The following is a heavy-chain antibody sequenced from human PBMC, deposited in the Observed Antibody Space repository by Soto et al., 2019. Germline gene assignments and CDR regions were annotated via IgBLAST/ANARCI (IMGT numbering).Heavy chain of an antibody. V-gene: IGHV3-9*01. J-gene: IGHJ4*02. CDR2: ISWNSGSI. CDR1: GFTFDDYA. Sequence: GGSLRLSCAASGFTFDDYAMHWVRQAPGKGLEWVSGISWNSGSIGYADSVKGRFTISRDNAKNSLYLQMNSLRAEDTALYYCAKDRQQWLVNFDYWGQGTLVTVSS. CDR3: AKDRQQWLVNFDY. D-gene: IGHD6-19*01.